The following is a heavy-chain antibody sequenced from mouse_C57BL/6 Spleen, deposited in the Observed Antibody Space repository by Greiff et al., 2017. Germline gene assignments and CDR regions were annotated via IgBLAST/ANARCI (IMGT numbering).Heavy chain of an antibody. V-gene: IGHV1-55*01. D-gene: IGHD2-1*01. J-gene: IGHJ3*01. CDR1: GYTFTSYW. Sequence: QVQLQQPGAELVKPGASVKMSCKASGYTFTSYWITWVKQRPGQGLEWIGDIYPGSGSTNYNEKFKSKATLTVDTSSSTAYMQLSSLTSEDSAVYYCARWENYGNSWCAYWGQGTLVTVSA. CDR3: ARWENYGNSWCAY. CDR2: IYPGSGST.